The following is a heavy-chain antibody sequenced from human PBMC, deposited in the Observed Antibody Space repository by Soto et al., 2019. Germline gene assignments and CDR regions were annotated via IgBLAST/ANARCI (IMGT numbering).Heavy chain of an antibody. J-gene: IGHJ6*02. Sequence: PGGSLRLSCVASGFTFSTYWMHWVRQTPGEGLVWVSHTDSDGTFTTYADSVKGRFTISRDNAKSTLYLQMNSLRAEDTGVYYCARDRYSYYDFWSGSLPYYYYGMDVWGQGTTVTVSS. CDR2: TDSDGTFT. CDR1: GFTFSTYW. CDR3: ARDRYSYYDFWSGSLPYYYYGMDV. D-gene: IGHD3-3*01. V-gene: IGHV3-74*01.